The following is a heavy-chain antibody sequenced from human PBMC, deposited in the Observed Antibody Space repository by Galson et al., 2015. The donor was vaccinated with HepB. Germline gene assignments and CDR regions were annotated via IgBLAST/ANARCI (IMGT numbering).Heavy chain of an antibody. CDR2: IYSGGST. Sequence: SLRLSCAASGFTVSSNYMSWVRQAPGKGLEWVSVIYSGGSTYYADSVKGRFTISRDNSKNTLYLQMNSLRAEDTAVYYCARRGEQWLDFDYWGQGTLVTVSS. J-gene: IGHJ4*02. CDR1: GFTVSSNY. CDR3: ARRGEQWLDFDY. V-gene: IGHV3-66*04. D-gene: IGHD6-19*01.